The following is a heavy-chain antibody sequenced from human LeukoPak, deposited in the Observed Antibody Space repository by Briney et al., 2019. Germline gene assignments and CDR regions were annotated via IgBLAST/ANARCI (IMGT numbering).Heavy chain of an antibody. V-gene: IGHV4-4*07. CDR2: IYTSGST. D-gene: IGHD6-13*01. Sequence: SETLSLTCTVSGGSISSYYWSWIRQPAGKGLEWIGRIYTSGSTNYNPSLKSRVTMSVDTSKNQFSLKLSSVTAADTAVYYCARHSAHSSTNDAFDMWGQGTLVIVSS. CDR1: GGSISSYY. J-gene: IGHJ3*02. CDR3: ARHSAHSSTNDAFDM.